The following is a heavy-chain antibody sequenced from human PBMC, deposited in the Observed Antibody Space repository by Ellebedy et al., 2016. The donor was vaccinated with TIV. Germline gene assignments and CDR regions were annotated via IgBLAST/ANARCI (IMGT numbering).Heavy chain of an antibody. Sequence: MPSETLSLTCAVYGGSFGGYDWSCIRQTPGKGLEWIGEITHSGSTNYNPSLKSRVTISVDTSKNQFSLKLSSVTAADTAVYYCARGRGGYNSGWKYGMDVWGQGTTVTVSS. CDR1: GGSFGGYD. V-gene: IGHV4-34*01. D-gene: IGHD6-19*01. CDR2: ITHSGST. J-gene: IGHJ6*02. CDR3: ARGRGGYNSGWKYGMDV.